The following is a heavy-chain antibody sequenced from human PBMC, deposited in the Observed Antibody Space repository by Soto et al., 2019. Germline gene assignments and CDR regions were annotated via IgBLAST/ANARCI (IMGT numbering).Heavy chain of an antibody. J-gene: IGHJ6*03. D-gene: IGHD3-16*01. CDR1: GGSVSSTTYY. CDR2: IHHSRST. V-gene: IGHV4-39*07. CDR3: ARGPITPPYYYYYYMDV. Sequence: SETLSLTCTVSGGSVSSTTYYWAWIRQPPGRGLGWIGSIHHSRSTYYNPSLKSRVAISVDTSKNQFSLKLSSVTAADTAVYYCARGPITPPYYYYYYMDVWGKGTTVTVSS.